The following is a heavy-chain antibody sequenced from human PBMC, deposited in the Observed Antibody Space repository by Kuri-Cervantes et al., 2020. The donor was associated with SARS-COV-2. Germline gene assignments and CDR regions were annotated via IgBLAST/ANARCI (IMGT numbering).Heavy chain of an antibody. CDR2: IRKKANNYAT. CDR1: GFTFSASA. D-gene: IGHD3-9*01. J-gene: IGHJ4*02. Sequence: GESLKISCGASGFTFSASAIYWVRQASGKGLEWIGRIRKKANNYATTYVASVKGRFTISRDDSKNTAYLQMNSLKTEDTAAYYCGSSVLRFFDQYGDYWGRGTLVTVSS. V-gene: IGHV3-73*01. CDR3: GSSVLRFFDQYGDY.